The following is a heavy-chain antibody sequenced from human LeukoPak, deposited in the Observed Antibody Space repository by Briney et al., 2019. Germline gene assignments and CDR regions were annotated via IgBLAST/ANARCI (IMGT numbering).Heavy chain of an antibody. CDR2: ISAYNGNT. CDR1: GCTFTSDG. Sequence: ASVKVSCKASGCTFTSDGISWVRQAPGQGLEWMGWISAYNGNTNYAQKLQGRVTMTTDTSTSTAYMELRSLRSDDTAVYYCARDHDSSGYYPFGYWGQGTLVTVSS. CDR3: ARDHDSSGYYPFGY. D-gene: IGHD3-22*01. J-gene: IGHJ4*02. V-gene: IGHV1-18*01.